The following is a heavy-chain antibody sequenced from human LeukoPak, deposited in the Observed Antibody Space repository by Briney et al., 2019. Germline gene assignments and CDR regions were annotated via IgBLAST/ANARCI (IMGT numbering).Heavy chain of an antibody. CDR2: INAGNGNT. J-gene: IGHJ5*02. D-gene: IGHD3-10*01. Sequence: ASVKVSCKASGYTFTSYAMHWVRQAPGQRLEWMGWINAGNGNTKYSQKFQGRVTMTRDTSISTAYMELSSLRSEDTAVYYCVSLYGSGNYNWFDPWGQGTLVTVSS. V-gene: IGHV1-3*01. CDR3: VSLYGSGNYNWFDP. CDR1: GYTFTSYA.